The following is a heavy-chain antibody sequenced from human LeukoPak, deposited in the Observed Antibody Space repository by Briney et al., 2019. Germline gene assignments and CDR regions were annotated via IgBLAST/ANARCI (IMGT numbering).Heavy chain of an antibody. CDR3: AKDFGYGSYYFDY. J-gene: IGHJ4*02. CDR1: GFTFSSYG. V-gene: IGHV3-30*02. CDR2: IRYDGSNK. D-gene: IGHD3-10*01. Sequence: GGSLRLSCAASGFTFSSYGMHWVRQAPGKGLEWVAFIRYDGSNKYYADSVKGRFTISRDNSKNTLYLQMNSLRAEDSAVYYCAKDFGYGSYYFDYWGQGTLVTVSS.